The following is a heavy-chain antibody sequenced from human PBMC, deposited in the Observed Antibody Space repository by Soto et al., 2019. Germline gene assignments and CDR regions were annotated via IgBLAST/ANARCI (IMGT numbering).Heavy chain of an antibody. CDR3: GTGYCSSTSCYRSTSYYYGMDV. CDR2: IIPIFGTA. V-gene: IGHV1-69*13. CDR1: GGTFSSYA. Sequence: GASVKVSCKASGGTFSSYAISWVRQAPGQGLEWMGGIIPIFGTANYAQKFQGRVTITADESTSTAYMELSSLRSEDTAVYYCGTGYCSSTSCYRSTSYYYGMDVWVQGTTVTVSS. J-gene: IGHJ6*02. D-gene: IGHD2-2*02.